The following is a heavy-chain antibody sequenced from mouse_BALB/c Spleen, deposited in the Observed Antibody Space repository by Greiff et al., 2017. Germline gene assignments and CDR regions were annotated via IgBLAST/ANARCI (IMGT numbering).Heavy chain of an antibody. J-gene: IGHJ2*01. CDR1: GYTFTSYW. Sequence: QVQLQQPGAELVKPGASVKMSCKASGYTFTSYWMHWVKQRPGQGLEWIGVIDPSDSYTSYNQKFKGKATLTVDTSSSTAYMQLSSLTSEDSAVYYCTRSGSSYYYFDYWGQGTTLTVSS. CDR2: IDPSDSYT. V-gene: IGHV1S127*01. CDR3: TRSGSSYYYFDY. D-gene: IGHD1-1*01.